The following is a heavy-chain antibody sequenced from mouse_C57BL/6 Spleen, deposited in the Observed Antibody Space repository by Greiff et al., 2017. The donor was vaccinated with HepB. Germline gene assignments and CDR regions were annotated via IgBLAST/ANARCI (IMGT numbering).Heavy chain of an antibody. V-gene: IGHV1-55*01. J-gene: IGHJ3*01. CDR1: GYTFTSYW. D-gene: IGHD1-1*01. CDR2: IYPGSGST. Sequence: VQLQQPGAELVKPGASVKMSCKASGYTFTSYWITWVKQRPRQGLEWIGDIYPGSGSTNYNEKFKSKATLTVDTSSSTAYMQLSSLTSEDSAVYYCARSYYYGSSYLFAYWGQGTLVTVSA. CDR3: ARSYYYGSSYLFAY.